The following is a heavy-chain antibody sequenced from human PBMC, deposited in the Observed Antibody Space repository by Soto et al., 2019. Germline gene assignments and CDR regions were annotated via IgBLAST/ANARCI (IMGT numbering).Heavy chain of an antibody. Sequence: GGSLRLSCAASGFSVGGNYMSWVRQAPGKGLECVSLTYSGGNPYNADSVKGRFTLSRDNSKNTLYLQMNSLRVEDTAVYFCARGPNSDCWGQGTLVTVSS. D-gene: IGHD2-21*01. CDR2: TYSGGNP. CDR1: GFSVGGNY. V-gene: IGHV3-53*01. CDR3: ARGPNSDC. J-gene: IGHJ4*02.